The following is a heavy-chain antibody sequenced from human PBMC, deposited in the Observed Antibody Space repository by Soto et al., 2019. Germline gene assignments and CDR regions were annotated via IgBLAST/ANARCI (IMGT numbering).Heavy chain of an antibody. Sequence: ESGGGLVQPGGSLRLSCAASGFTFSSYSMNWVRQAPGKGLEWVSYISSSSTIYYADSVKGRFTISRDNAKNSLYLQMNSLRAEDTAVYYCATGDLEWAEGWFDPWGQGTLVTVSS. D-gene: IGHD3-3*01. J-gene: IGHJ5*02. CDR1: GFTFSSYS. CDR2: ISSSSTI. V-gene: IGHV3-48*01. CDR3: ATGDLEWAEGWFDP.